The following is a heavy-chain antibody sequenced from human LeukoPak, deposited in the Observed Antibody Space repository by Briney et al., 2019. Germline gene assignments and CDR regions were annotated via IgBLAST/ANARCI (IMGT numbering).Heavy chain of an antibody. J-gene: IGHJ5*02. CDR2: IYYSGST. CDR1: GASISSSSYF. V-gene: IGHV4-39*07. Sequence: SETLSLTCTVSGASISSSSYFWGWIRQPPGKGLEWIGSIYYSGSTYYNPSLKSRVTISVDTSKNQFSLKLSSVTAADTAVYYCAREYYYGSGKRGDWFDPWGQGTLVTVSS. CDR3: AREYYYGSGKRGDWFDP. D-gene: IGHD3-10*01.